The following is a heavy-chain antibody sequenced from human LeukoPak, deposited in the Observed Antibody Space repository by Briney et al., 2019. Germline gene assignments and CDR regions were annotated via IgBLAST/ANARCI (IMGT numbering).Heavy chain of an antibody. Sequence: SETLSLTCAVSGGSISSSNWWSWVRQPPGKGLEWIVEIYHSGSTYYNPSLKSRVTISVDTSKNQFSLKLSSVPAADTAVYYCARLPILTTKIDPWGQGTLVTVSS. J-gene: IGHJ5*02. D-gene: IGHD2-2*02. CDR1: GGSISSSNW. CDR3: ARLPILTTKIDP. V-gene: IGHV4-4*02. CDR2: IYHSGST.